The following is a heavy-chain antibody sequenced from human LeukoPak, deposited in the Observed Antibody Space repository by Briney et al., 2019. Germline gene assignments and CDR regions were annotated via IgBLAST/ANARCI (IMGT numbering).Heavy chain of an antibody. Sequence: ASVKVCCKASGYTFTSYGISWVRQAPGQGLEWMGWISAYNGNTNYAQKLQGRVTMTTDTSTSTAYMELRSLRSDDTAVYYCARGSRGVLLWFGELLSDFDYWGQGTLVTVSS. CDR3: ARGSRGVLLWFGELLSDFDY. CDR1: GYTFTSYG. V-gene: IGHV1-18*04. D-gene: IGHD3-10*01. J-gene: IGHJ4*02. CDR2: ISAYNGNT.